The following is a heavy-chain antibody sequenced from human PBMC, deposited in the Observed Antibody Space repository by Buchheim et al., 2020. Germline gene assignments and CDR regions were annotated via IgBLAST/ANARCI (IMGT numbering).Heavy chain of an antibody. D-gene: IGHD3-3*01. CDR2: ISYDGSNK. Sequence: VQLVESGGGVVQPGRSLRLSCAASGFTFSSYGMHWVRQAPGKGLEWVAVISYDGSNKYYADSVKGRFTISRDNSKNTLYLQMNSLRAEDTAVYYCAKPGAGYDFWSGYLSWGQGTL. V-gene: IGHV3-30*18. J-gene: IGHJ4*02. CDR1: GFTFSSYG. CDR3: AKPGAGYDFWSGYLS.